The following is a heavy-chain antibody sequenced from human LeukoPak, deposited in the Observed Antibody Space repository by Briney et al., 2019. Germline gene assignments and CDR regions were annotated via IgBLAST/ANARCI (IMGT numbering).Heavy chain of an antibody. CDR2: NGSIGGST. CDR3: VKDRRQWLDRFDY. J-gene: IGHJ4*02. V-gene: IGHV3-64D*06. Sequence: GGSLRLSCSASGFTFSSYAMHWVRQAPGKGLEYVSGNGSIGGSTYYADSVKGRFTISRDNSKNTLYLQMSSLRAEDTAVYYCVKDRRQWLDRFDYWGQGTLVTVSS. D-gene: IGHD6-19*01. CDR1: GFTFSSYA.